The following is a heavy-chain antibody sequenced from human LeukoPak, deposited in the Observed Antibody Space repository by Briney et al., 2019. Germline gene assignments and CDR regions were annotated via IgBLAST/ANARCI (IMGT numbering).Heavy chain of an antibody. CDR3: ARGGTTGYSTGWIDY. CDR1: GLTVSSNY. V-gene: IGHV3-53*05. J-gene: IGHJ4*02. D-gene: IGHD6-19*01. CDR2: LYGAGST. Sequence: GGSLRLSCAASGLTVSSNYMSWVRQAPGKGLEWVSVLYGAGSTYYADTVKGRFTISRDNSKNTLFLQMNSLRGEHTAVYYCARGGTTGYSTGWIDYWGQGTLVTVSS.